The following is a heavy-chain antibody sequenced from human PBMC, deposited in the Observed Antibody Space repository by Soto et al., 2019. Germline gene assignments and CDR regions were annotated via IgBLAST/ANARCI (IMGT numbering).Heavy chain of an antibody. CDR3: ARSSTMNPENVLRYFDWSLRSFDY. J-gene: IGHJ4*02. V-gene: IGHV3-11*01. D-gene: IGHD3-9*01. Sequence: GGSLRLSCAASGFTFSDYYMSWIRQAPGKGLEWVSYISSSGSTIYYADFVKGRFTISRDNAKNSLYLQMNSLRAEDTAVYYCARSSTMNPENVLRYFDWSLRSFDYWGQGTLVTVSS. CDR2: ISSSGSTI. CDR1: GFTFSDYY.